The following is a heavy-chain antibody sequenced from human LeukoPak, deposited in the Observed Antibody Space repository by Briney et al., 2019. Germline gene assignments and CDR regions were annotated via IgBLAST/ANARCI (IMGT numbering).Heavy chain of an antibody. J-gene: IGHJ6*02. CDR1: GFTLSTNA. CDR3: TTDERFAYYYGMDV. V-gene: IGHV3-15*01. D-gene: IGHD3-16*01. Sequence: GGSLRLSCLTSGFTLSTNAMSWVRQAPGKGLEWVGRIKSKTDGGTTDYAAPVKDRFTISRDDSKNTLYLQMNSLKTEDTAVYYCTTDERFAYYYGMDVWGQGTTVTVSS. CDR2: IKSKTDGGTT.